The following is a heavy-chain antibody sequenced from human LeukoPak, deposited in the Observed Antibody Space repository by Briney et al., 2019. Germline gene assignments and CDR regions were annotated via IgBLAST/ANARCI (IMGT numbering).Heavy chain of an antibody. J-gene: IGHJ6*03. Sequence: SSETLSLTCTVSGDSISNYYWSWIRQPPGKGLEWIGYIYYSGNTDYNPSLKSRVTIPVDTSKNQFSLKLSSVTAADTAVYYCASYYGDYGVSYYYYMDVWGKGTTVTVSS. CDR3: ASYYGDYGVSYYYYMDV. CDR2: IYYSGNT. D-gene: IGHD4-17*01. V-gene: IGHV4-59*08. CDR1: GDSISNYY.